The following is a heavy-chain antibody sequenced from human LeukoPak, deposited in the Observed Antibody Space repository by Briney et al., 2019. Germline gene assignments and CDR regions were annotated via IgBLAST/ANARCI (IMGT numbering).Heavy chain of an antibody. J-gene: IGHJ3*02. CDR3: ARVDGGATGDAFDI. Sequence: PGRSLRLSCAASGFTFRSCAMHWVRQAPGKGLEWVAVISYDGSNKYYADSVKGRFTISRDNSKNTLYLQMNSLRAEDTAVYYCARVDGGATGDAFDIWGQGTMVTVSS. CDR1: GFTFRSCA. CDR2: ISYDGSNK. D-gene: IGHD1-26*01. V-gene: IGHV3-30-3*01.